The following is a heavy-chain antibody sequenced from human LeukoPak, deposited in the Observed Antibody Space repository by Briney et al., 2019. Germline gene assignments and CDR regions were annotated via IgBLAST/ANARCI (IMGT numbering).Heavy chain of an antibody. Sequence: SETLSLTCTVSGGSISGYYWTWVRQPPGKGLEWIGQIHYSGRADYNPSLKSRITISVDTSKNQMSLKLTSVTAADTAIYYCARFGVDYDMGVWGQGTTVTVPS. V-gene: IGHV4-59*01. CDR2: IHYSGRA. CDR1: GGSISGYY. CDR3: ARFGVDYDMGV. J-gene: IGHJ6*02. D-gene: IGHD3-16*01.